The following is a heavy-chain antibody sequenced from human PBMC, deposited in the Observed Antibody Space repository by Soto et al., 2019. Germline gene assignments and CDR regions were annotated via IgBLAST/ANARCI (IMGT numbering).Heavy chain of an antibody. CDR2: ISSSSSTI. CDR1: GFTFSSYS. J-gene: IGHJ6*02. V-gene: IGHV3-48*02. D-gene: IGHD3-10*01. Sequence: PGGSLRLSCAASGFTFSSYSMNWVRQAPGKGLEWVSYISSSSSTIYYADSVKGRFTISRDNAKNSLYLQMNSLRDEDTAVYYCARDEGSGSYYNWYYYYGMDVWGQGTTVTVSS. CDR3: ARDEGSGSYYNWYYYYGMDV.